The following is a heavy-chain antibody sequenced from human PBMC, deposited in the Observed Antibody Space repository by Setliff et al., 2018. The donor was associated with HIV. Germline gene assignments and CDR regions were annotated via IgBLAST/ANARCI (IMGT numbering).Heavy chain of an antibody. Sequence: ASVKVSCKASGYTFTDYYIHWVRQAPGQGLEWMGWINSARGGTNYAQNFQGRVTMTRDTSTSTVYMELSSLRSEDTAVYYCASPVVTTPHDAFDIWGQGTMVTVSS. J-gene: IGHJ3*02. V-gene: IGHV1-2*02. CDR2: INSARGGT. CDR1: GYTFTDYY. D-gene: IGHD2-15*01. CDR3: ASPVVTTPHDAFDI.